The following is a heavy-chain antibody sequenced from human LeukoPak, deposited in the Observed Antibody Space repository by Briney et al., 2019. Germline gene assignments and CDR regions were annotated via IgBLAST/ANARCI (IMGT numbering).Heavy chain of an antibody. D-gene: IGHD3-22*01. CDR3: ARGKYYHDSSGYYYPFDY. CDR2: INPNSGGT. CDR1: GYTFTGYY. J-gene: IGHJ4*02. V-gene: IGHV1-2*02. Sequence: ASVKVSCKASGYTFTGYYMHWVRQAPGQGLEWMGWINPNSGGTNYAQKFQGRVTMTRDTSISTAYMELSRLRSDDTAVYYCARGKYYHDSSGYYYPFDYWGQGTLVTVSS.